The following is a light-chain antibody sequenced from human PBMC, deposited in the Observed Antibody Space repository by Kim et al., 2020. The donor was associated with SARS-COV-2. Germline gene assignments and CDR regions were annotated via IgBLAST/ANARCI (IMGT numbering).Light chain of an antibody. Sequence: QSITISFTGTSRDIGSYNFVSWYQHRPGKAPKLIIYDVNKRPSGVSNRFTGSKSGSTASLTISGLQAEDEAHYYCCSYAGINTYVIFGGGTQLTVL. CDR3: CSYAGINTYVI. J-gene: IGLJ2*01. CDR2: DVN. V-gene: IGLV2-23*02. CDR1: SRDIGSYNF.